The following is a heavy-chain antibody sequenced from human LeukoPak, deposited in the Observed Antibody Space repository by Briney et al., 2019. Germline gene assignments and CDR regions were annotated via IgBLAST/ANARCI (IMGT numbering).Heavy chain of an antibody. CDR2: SDPEDVKT. V-gene: IGHV1-24*01. J-gene: IGHJ4*02. CDR1: GYSLTELA. CDR3: AIFQAYANSGHLRPYFDY. D-gene: IGHD3-22*01. Sequence: ASVKVSCKISGYSLTELAIHWVRQAPGKGLEWMGGSDPEDVKTSFAEKFQGRVTFTEDTSTDTAFMELSRLRSDGTAVYYCAIFQAYANSGHLRPYFDYWGQGTLVTVSS.